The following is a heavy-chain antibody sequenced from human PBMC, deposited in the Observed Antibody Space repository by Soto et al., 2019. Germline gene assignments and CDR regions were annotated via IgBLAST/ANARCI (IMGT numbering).Heavy chain of an antibody. J-gene: IGHJ6*02. CDR2: IIPIFGTA. D-gene: IGHD3-10*01. CDR1: GGTFSSCA. Sequence: SVKVSCKASGGTFSSCAISWVRQAPGQGLEWMGGIIPIFGTANYAQKFQGRVTITADESTSTAYMELSSLRSEDTAVYYCARWFRGDYYGMDVWGQGTTVTVSS. CDR3: ARWFRGDYYGMDV. V-gene: IGHV1-69*13.